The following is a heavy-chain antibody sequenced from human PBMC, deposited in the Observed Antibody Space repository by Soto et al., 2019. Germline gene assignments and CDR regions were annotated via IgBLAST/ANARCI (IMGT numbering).Heavy chain of an antibody. J-gene: IGHJ6*02. D-gene: IGHD5-18*01. CDR1: GYTFTGYY. CDR3: ARAFLGYSYGYWYYYGMDV. CDR2: INPNSGGT. V-gene: IGHV1-2*02. Sequence: GASVKVSCKASGYTFTGYYMHWVRQAPGQGLEWMGWINPNSGGTNYAQKFQGRVTMTRDTSISTAYMELSRLRSDDTAVYYCARAFLGYSYGYWYYYGMDVWGQGTTVTVSS.